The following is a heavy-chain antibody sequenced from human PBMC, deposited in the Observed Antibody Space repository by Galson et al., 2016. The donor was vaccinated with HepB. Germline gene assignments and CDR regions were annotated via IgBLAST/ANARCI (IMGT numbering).Heavy chain of an antibody. D-gene: IGHD2-15*01. CDR3: ARDSFYCITTSCLPYYFDN. CDR2: ISYDGNNN. V-gene: IGHV3-30*03. J-gene: IGHJ4*02. Sequence: SLRLSCAASGFTFGTHAMHWVRQAPGKGLEWVAVISYDGNNNYYVDSVKGRFTISRDNAKNTLDFQMNSLRPEDTALYYCARDSFYCITTSCLPYYFDNWGQGTRVTVSS. CDR1: GFTFGTHA.